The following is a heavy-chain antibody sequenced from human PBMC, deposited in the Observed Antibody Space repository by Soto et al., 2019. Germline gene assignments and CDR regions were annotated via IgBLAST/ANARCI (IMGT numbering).Heavy chain of an antibody. Sequence: QLVESGGGLVQPGGSLRLACTASGFDFSTYSMNWVRQAPGKGLEWIAYVSMDSDTVHYADSVKGRFTISRDDAEKSLFLQTNSLRDEDTATYFCARLYYDYVWGQGTTVTVSS. D-gene: IGHD3-3*01. J-gene: IGHJ6*02. CDR2: VSMDSDTV. CDR3: ARLYYDYV. CDR1: GFDFSTYS. V-gene: IGHV3-48*02.